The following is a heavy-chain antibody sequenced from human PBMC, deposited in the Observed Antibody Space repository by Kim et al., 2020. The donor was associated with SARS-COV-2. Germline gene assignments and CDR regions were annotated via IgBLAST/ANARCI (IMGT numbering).Heavy chain of an antibody. CDR3: ARAYLIVVVPAAIPNWFDP. Sequence: SETLSLTCTVSGGSICSGGYYWSWIRQHPGKGLEWIGYIYYSGSTYYNPSLKSRVTISVDTSKNQFSLKLSSVTAADTAVYYCARAYLIVVVPAAIPNWFDPWGQGTLVTVSS. D-gene: IGHD2-2*01. V-gene: IGHV4-31*03. CDR2: IYYSGST. CDR1: GGSICSGGYY. J-gene: IGHJ5*02.